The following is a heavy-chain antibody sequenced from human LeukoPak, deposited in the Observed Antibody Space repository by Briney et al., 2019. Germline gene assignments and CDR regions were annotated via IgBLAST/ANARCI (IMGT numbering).Heavy chain of an antibody. Sequence: SETLSLTCTVSGGSISSYYWSWIRQPAGKGLEWIGRIYTSGSTNYNPSLKSRVTMSVDTSKNQFSLKLSSVTAADTAVYYCAREGLCSGGSCYPWYFDYWGQGTLVTVSS. CDR3: AREGLCSGGSCYPWYFDY. CDR1: GGSISSYY. J-gene: IGHJ4*02. CDR2: IYTSGST. V-gene: IGHV4-4*07. D-gene: IGHD2-15*01.